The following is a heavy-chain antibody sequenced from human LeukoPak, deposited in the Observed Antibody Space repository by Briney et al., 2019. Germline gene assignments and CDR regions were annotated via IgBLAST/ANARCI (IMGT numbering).Heavy chain of an antibody. J-gene: IGHJ3*02. Sequence: SETLSLTCAVYGGSFSGYSWTWIRRPPGKGLEWIGELNHSGSTNYNPSLKSRVTISVGTSKNQFSLKLSSVTAADTAAYYCARGPLYYGSGSYTPAFGYAFDIWGQGTMVTVSS. V-gene: IGHV4-34*01. CDR2: LNHSGST. D-gene: IGHD3-10*01. CDR1: GGSFSGYS. CDR3: ARGPLYYGSGSYTPAFGYAFDI.